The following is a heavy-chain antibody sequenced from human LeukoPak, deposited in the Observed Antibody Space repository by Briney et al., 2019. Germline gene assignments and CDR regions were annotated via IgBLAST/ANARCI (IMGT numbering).Heavy chain of an antibody. D-gene: IGHD2-2*01. J-gene: IGHJ3*02. Sequence: GGSLRLSCAASGFTVSSNYMSWVRQAPGKGLEWVSVIYSGGSTYYADSVKGRFTISRDNSKNTLYLQMNSLRAEDTAAYYCARTSPWCSSTSCFQAFDIWGQGTMVTVSS. CDR2: IYSGGST. CDR1: GFTVSSNY. V-gene: IGHV3-53*01. CDR3: ARTSPWCSSTSCFQAFDI.